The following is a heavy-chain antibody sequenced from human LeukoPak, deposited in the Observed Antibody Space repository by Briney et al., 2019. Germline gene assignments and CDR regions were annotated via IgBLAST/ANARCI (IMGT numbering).Heavy chain of an antibody. CDR3: ARGQGVAARLQH. D-gene: IGHD6-19*01. Sequence: ASVKVSCKASGYTLTGYYMHWVRQAPGQGLEWMGWINPNSGGTNYAQKFQGWVTMTRDTSISTAYMELSRLRSDDTAVYYCARGQGVAARLQHWGQGTLVTVSS. CDR2: INPNSGGT. J-gene: IGHJ1*01. V-gene: IGHV1-2*04. CDR1: GYTLTGYY.